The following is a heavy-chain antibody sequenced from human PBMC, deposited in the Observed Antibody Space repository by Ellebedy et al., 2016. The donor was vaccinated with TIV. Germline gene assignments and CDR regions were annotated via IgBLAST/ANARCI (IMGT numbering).Heavy chain of an antibody. CDR3: ATDGSYGDYLSPTHAFVI. V-gene: IGHV3-7*01. D-gene: IGHD4-17*01. CDR1: GFSFSSYW. J-gene: IGHJ3*02. Sequence: GGSLRLSCVASGFSFSSYWMSWVRQAPGKGLEWVANIKQDGSEKYYVDSVRGRFTISRDNAKNLLYLHLNSLRAEDTAMYYCATDGSYGDYLSPTHAFVIWGQGTMVTVSS. CDR2: IKQDGSEK.